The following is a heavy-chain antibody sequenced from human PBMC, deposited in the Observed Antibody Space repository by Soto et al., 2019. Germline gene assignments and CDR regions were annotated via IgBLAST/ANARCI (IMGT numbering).Heavy chain of an antibody. CDR3: ARDLELQREQPYDAFDI. V-gene: IGHV3-48*01. Sequence: PGGSLRLSCAASGFTFSSYSMNWVRQAPGKGQEWVSYISSSSSTIYYADSVKGRFTNSRDNAKNSLYLQMNCLRAEDTAVYYCARDLELQREQPYDAFDIWGQGTMVTVSS. CDR1: GFTFSSYS. D-gene: IGHD1-7*01. CDR2: ISSSSSTI. J-gene: IGHJ3*02.